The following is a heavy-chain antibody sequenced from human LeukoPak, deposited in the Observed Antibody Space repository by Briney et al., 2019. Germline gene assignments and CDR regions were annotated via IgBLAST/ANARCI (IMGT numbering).Heavy chain of an antibody. CDR2: IYSSGTT. CDR1: DGSSSRYY. V-gene: IGHV4-59*08. Sequence: SETLSLTCNVSDGSSSRYYWSWIRQPPGKGLEWIGYIYSSGTTNYNPSLKSRVTLSVATSKNQFSLKLNSVTAADTAVYYCARHVSYTGDAFDIWGQGTMVTVSS. D-gene: IGHD1-26*01. CDR3: ARHVSYTGDAFDI. J-gene: IGHJ3*02.